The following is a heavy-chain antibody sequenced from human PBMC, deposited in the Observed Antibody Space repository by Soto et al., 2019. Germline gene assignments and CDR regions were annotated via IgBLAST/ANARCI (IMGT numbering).Heavy chain of an antibody. CDR2: IDPSDSYT. CDR1: GYSFTSYW. D-gene: IGHD3-22*01. J-gene: IGHJ6*02. V-gene: IGHV5-10-1*01. CDR3: ARLFYYYDSSGYYSTGAGGYYGMDV. Sequence: GESLKISCKGSGYSFTSYWISWVRQMPGKGLEWMGRIDPSDSYTNYSPSFQGHVTISADKSISTAYLQWSSLKASDTAMYYCARLFYYYDSSGYYSTGAGGYYGMDVWGQGTTVTVSS.